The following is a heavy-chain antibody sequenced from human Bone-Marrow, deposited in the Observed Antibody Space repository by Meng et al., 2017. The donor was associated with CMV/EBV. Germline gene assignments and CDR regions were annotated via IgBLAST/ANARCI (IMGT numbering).Heavy chain of an antibody. CDR3: ARGQDSSGWHPAGCWFDP. V-gene: IGHV4-34*01. CDR1: SFSGYY. Sequence: SFSGYYCSWFRQPPGKGLEWIGEINHSESTNYNPSLKSRVTISVDTSKNQFSLKLSSVTAADTAVYYCARGQDSSGWHPAGCWFDPWGQGTLVTVSS. D-gene: IGHD6-19*01. CDR2: INHSEST. J-gene: IGHJ5*02.